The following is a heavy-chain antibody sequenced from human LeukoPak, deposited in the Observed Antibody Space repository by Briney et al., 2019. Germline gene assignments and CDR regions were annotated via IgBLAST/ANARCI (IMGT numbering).Heavy chain of an antibody. J-gene: IGHJ4*02. CDR3: ARGALDCSSTSCRPYYFDY. Sequence: SQTLSLTCTVSGGSISSGGYYWSWIRQHPGKGLEWIGYIYYSGSTYYNPSLKSRVTISVDTSMNQFSLKLSSVTAADTAVYYCARGALDCSSTSCRPYYFDYWGQGTLVTVSS. V-gene: IGHV4-31*03. D-gene: IGHD2-2*01. CDR2: IYYSGST. CDR1: GGSISSGGYY.